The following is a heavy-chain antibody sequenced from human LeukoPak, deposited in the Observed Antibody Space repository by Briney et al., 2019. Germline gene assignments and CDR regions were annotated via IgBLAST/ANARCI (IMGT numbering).Heavy chain of an antibody. J-gene: IGHJ4*02. Sequence: EASVKVSCKASGYTFTGYYMHWVRQAPGQGLEWMGWISPNSGGTNYAQKFQGRVTMTRDTSISTAYMELSRLRSDDTAVYYCARGPPVWIQLWLEYYFDYWGQGTLVTVSS. D-gene: IGHD5-18*01. CDR3: ARGPPVWIQLWLEYYFDY. CDR1: GYTFTGYY. CDR2: ISPNSGGT. V-gene: IGHV1-2*02.